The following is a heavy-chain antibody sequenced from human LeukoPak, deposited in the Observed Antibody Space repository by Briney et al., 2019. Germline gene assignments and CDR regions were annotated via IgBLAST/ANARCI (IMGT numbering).Heavy chain of an antibody. D-gene: IGHD2-2*02. V-gene: IGHV1-2*02. Sequence: ASVKVSCKASGYTFTGYYLHWVRQAPGQGLEWMGWINPNSGGTNYAQKFQGRVTMTRDTSISTAYMELSRLRSDDTAVYYCARDPPFRRSTCYTCDESGYWGQGTLVTVSS. CDR3: ARDPPFRRSTCYTCDESGY. CDR2: INPNSGGT. J-gene: IGHJ4*02. CDR1: GYTFTGYY.